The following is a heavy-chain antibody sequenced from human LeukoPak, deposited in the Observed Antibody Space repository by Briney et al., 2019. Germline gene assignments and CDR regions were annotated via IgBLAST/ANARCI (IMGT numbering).Heavy chain of an antibody. CDR3: AREQDYDFWSGYRYQAAFDY. J-gene: IGHJ4*02. Sequence: ASVKVSCKASGYTFTSYDIHWVRQAPGQGLEWMGWINPNSGGTNYTQKFQGRVTMTRDTSISTAYMELSRLRSDDTAVYYCAREQDYDFWSGYRYQAAFDYWGQGTLVTVSS. D-gene: IGHD3-3*01. V-gene: IGHV1-2*02. CDR2: INPNSGGT. CDR1: GYTFTSYD.